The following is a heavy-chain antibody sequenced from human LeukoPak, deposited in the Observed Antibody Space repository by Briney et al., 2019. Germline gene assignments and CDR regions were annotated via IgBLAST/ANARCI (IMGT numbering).Heavy chain of an antibody. CDR3: AREQLVGLNWFDP. J-gene: IGHJ5*02. D-gene: IGHD6-13*01. Sequence: GGSLRLSCAASGFTFSSYSMNWVRQAPGKGLEWVSSISSSSSYIYYADSVKDRFTISRDNAKNSLYLQMNSLRAEDTAVYYCAREQLVGLNWFDPWGQGTLVTVSS. CDR1: GFTFSSYS. CDR2: ISSSSSYI. V-gene: IGHV3-21*04.